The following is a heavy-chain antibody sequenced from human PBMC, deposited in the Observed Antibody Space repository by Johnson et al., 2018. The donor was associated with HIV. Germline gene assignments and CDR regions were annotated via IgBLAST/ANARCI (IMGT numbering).Heavy chain of an antibody. J-gene: IGHJ3*02. CDR2: IWYDGSNE. Sequence: QVQLVESGGGVVQPGRSLRLSCAASGFIFSSYGTHWVRQAPGKGLEWVAGIWYDGSNEYYADSVKGRFSISRDNSKNTLYLQMNSLRVEDTAVYYCAKCIWGSSLIDAFDIWGQGTLVTVSS. V-gene: IGHV3-33*06. CDR3: AKCIWGSSLIDAFDI. CDR1: GFIFSSYG. D-gene: IGHD6-13*01.